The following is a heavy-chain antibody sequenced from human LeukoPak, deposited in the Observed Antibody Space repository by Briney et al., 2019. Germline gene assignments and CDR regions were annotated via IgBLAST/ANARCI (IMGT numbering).Heavy chain of an antibody. CDR1: GFTFSSYS. D-gene: IGHD1-26*01. V-gene: IGHV3-21*04. Sequence: PGGSLRLSCAASGFTFSSYSMNWVRQAPGKGLEWVSSISSSSSYIYYADSVKGRFTISRDNAKNSLYLQMNSLRAEDTAVYYCARDPSSGSYYVGFLYYYYMDVWGKGTTVTVSS. J-gene: IGHJ6*03. CDR3: ARDPSSGSYYVGFLYYYYMDV. CDR2: ISSSSSYI.